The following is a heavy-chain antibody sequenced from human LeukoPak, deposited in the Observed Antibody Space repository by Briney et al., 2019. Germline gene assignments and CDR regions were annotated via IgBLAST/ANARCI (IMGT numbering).Heavy chain of an antibody. CDR1: GFTVSSNY. CDR2: IYSGGST. Sequence: PGGSLRLSCAASGFTVSSNYMSWVRQAPGKGLEWVSVIYSGGSTYYADSVKGRFTISRDNSKNTLYLQMNSLRAEDTAVYYCASRSSGSYWTVDYWGQGTLVTVSS. V-gene: IGHV3-66*01. J-gene: IGHJ4*02. CDR3: ASRSSGSYWTVDY. D-gene: IGHD3-10*01.